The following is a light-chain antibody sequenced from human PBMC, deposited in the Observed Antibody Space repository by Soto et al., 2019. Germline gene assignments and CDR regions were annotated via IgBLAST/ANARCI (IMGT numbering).Light chain of an antibody. CDR2: AAS. CDR1: QSISSY. Sequence: DIQMTQSPSSLSASVGDRVTITCRASQSISSYLNWYQQKPGKAPKLLIYAASSLQSGVPSRFSGSGSWTDFTLTISSLQPEDVATYYCQQSYSTPRLTFGGGTKVDIK. V-gene: IGKV1-39*01. J-gene: IGKJ4*01. CDR3: QQSYSTPRLT.